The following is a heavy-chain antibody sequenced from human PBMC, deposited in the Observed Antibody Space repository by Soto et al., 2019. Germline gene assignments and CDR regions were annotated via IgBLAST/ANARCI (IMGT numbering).Heavy chain of an antibody. J-gene: IGHJ4*02. D-gene: IGHD1-1*01. CDR1: GFSLSARGVG. CDR3: VTKLGNNPTDY. V-gene: IGHV2-5*02. CDR2: IYWDDDK. Sequence: SGPTLVNPTQTLTLTCTFSGFSLSARGVGVGWIRQPPGKALEWLALIYWDDDKRYSPSVKSRVTIARDTSKNQVLLILTDMDPADSETYYSVTKLGNNPTDYWGPGTLVTVSS.